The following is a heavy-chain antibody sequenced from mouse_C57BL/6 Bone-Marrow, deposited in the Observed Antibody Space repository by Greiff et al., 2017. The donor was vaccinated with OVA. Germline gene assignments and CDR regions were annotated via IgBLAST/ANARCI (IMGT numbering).Heavy chain of an antibody. V-gene: IGHV1-22*01. D-gene: IGHD4-1*01. CDR3: ARVGTWFAY. CDR2: INPNNGGT. J-gene: IGHJ3*01. Sequence: VQLKESGPELVKPGASVKMSCKASGYTFTDYNMHWVKQSHGKSLEWIGYINPNNGGTSYNQKFKGKATLTVNKSSSTAYMELRSLISEDSAVYYCARVGTWFAYWGQGTLVTVSA. CDR1: GYTFTDYN.